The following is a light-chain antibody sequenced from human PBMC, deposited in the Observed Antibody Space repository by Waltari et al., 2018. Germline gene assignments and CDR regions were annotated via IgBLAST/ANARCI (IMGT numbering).Light chain of an antibody. J-gene: IGKJ4*01. CDR1: EGIRNY. Sequence: DIQMTQSPSSLSASVGDRVTITCRANEGIRNYLAWYQQKPGKVPNPLIYAAYDLHSGVPSRFSGSGSGTDFTLTLNSLQPDDVATYYCQKYDSAPPLTFGGGTKVEIK. CDR3: QKYDSAPPLT. V-gene: IGKV1-27*01. CDR2: AAY.